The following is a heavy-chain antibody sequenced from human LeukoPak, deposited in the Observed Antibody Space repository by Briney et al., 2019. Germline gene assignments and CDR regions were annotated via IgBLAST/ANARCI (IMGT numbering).Heavy chain of an antibody. CDR3: ATTYYYDSSGYYYYY. D-gene: IGHD3-22*01. J-gene: IGHJ4*02. V-gene: IGHV1-69*13. CDR2: IIPIFGTT. Sequence: ASVKVSCKASGGTFSSYAISWVRQAPGQGLEWMGGIIPIFGTTNYAQKFQGRVMITADGSTSTAYMELSSLRSEDTAVYYCATTYYYDSSGYYYYYWGQGTLVTVSS. CDR1: GGTFSSYA.